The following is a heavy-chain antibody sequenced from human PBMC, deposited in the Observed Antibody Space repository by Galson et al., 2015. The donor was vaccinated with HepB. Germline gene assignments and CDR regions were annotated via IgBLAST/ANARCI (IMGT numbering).Heavy chain of an antibody. D-gene: IGHD3-3*01. CDR1: GFTFSSYS. V-gene: IGHV3-21*01. CDR3: TGDEKRRAFGGADR. J-gene: IGHJ5*02. Sequence: SLRLSCAASGFTFSSYSMNWVRQAPGKGLEWVSSIRSTGSTIYYADSVKGRFTISRDNAKNSLYLQMNSLREEDTAVYYCTGDEKRRAFGGADRWGQGTLVTVSS. CDR2: IRSTGSTI.